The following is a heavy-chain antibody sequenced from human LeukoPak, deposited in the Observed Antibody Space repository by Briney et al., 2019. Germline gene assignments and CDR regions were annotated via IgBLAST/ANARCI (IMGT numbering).Heavy chain of an antibody. CDR1: RYTFTGYY. J-gene: IGHJ4*02. D-gene: IGHD3-22*01. V-gene: IGHV1-2*02. CDR2: INPNSGGT. CDR3: ARRGPYYDSSGYYYYFDY. Sequence: GASVKVSCKASRYTFTGYYMHWVRQAPGQGLEWMGWINPNSGGTNYAQKFQGRVTMTRDTSISTAYMELSRLRSDDTAVYYCARRGPYYDSSGYYYYFDYWGQGTLVTVSS.